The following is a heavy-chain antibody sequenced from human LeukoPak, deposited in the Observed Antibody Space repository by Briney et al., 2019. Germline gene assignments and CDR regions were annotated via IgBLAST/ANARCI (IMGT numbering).Heavy chain of an antibody. CDR3: ARDLYYLYMDV. CDR1: GFTFSSYW. J-gene: IGHJ6*03. CDR2: INSDGSST. Sequence: PGGSLRLSCAASGFTFSSYWMHWVRQAPGKGLVWVPRINSDGSSTSYADSVKGRFTISRDNAKNTLYLQMNSLRAEDTAVYYCARDLYYLYMDVWGKGTTVTISS. V-gene: IGHV3-74*01. D-gene: IGHD3-10*01.